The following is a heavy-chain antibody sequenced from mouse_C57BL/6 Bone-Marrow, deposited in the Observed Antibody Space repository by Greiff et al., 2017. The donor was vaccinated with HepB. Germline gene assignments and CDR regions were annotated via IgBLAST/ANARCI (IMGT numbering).Heavy chain of an antibody. J-gene: IGHJ3*01. Sequence: VQLQQSGAELVMPGASVKLSCKASGYTFTSYWMHWVKQRPGQGLEWIGEIDPSDSYTNYNQKFKGKSTLTVDKSSSTAYMQLSSLTSEDSAVYYCAREDVYYDYDRLAYWGQGTLVTVSA. V-gene: IGHV1-69*01. D-gene: IGHD2-4*01. CDR2: IDPSDSYT. CDR3: AREDVYYDYDRLAY. CDR1: GYTFTSYW.